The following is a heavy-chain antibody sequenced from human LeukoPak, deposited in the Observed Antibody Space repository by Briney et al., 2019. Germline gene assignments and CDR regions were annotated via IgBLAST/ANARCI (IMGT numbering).Heavy chain of an antibody. CDR2: IYYSGST. CDR1: GGSISSSSYY. V-gene: IGHV4-61*01. Sequence: SETLSLTCTVSGGSISSSSYYWSWIRQPPGKGLEWIGYIYYSGSTNYNPSLKSRVTISVDTSKNQFSLKLSSVTAADTAVYYCARVRLTRTTGTTPLRYFDYWGQGTLVTVSS. CDR3: ARVRLTRTTGTTPLRYFDY. D-gene: IGHD1-1*01. J-gene: IGHJ4*02.